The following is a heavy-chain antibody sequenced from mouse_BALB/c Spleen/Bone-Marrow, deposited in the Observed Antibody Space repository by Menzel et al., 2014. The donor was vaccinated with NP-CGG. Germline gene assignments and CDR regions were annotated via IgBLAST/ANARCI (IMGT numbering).Heavy chain of an antibody. CDR3: SRGRRDALDC. V-gene: IGHV1S81*02. CDR2: INPSNGGT. Sequence: VQLQQSGAELVKPGASVRLSCKASGYTFTSYYMYWVKQRPGQGLEWFGEINPSNGGTNFNEKFKNKATLTVDKSSSTAYMLPSSLTSEDSAVYYCSRGRRDALDCWGQGTSVTVSS. J-gene: IGHJ4*01. CDR1: GYTFTSYY.